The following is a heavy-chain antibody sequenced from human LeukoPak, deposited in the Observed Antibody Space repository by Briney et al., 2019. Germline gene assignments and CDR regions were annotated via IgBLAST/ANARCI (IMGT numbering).Heavy chain of an antibody. CDR3: AREGLWAYYDSSPFDY. V-gene: IGHV3-21*01. D-gene: IGHD3-22*01. Sequence: PGGSLRLSCAASGFTFSSYSMNWVRQAPGKGLEWVSSISSSSSYIYYADSVKGRFTISRDSAKNSLYLQMNSLRAEDTAVYYCAREGLWAYYDSSPFDYWGQGTLVTVSS. CDR1: GFTFSSYS. CDR2: ISSSSSYI. J-gene: IGHJ4*02.